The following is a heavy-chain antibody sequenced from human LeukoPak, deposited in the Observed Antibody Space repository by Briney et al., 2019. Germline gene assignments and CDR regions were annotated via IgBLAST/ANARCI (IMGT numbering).Heavy chain of an antibody. V-gene: IGHV3-21*01. CDR1: GFTFSSYS. Sequence: GGSLRLSCAASGFTFSSYSMNWVRQAPGKGLEWLSSISSSSSYIYYADSVKGRFTISRDNAKNSLYLQMNSLRAEDTAVYYCARVQGDMVRGVIIFGYYFDYWGQGTLVTVSS. CDR2: ISSSSSYI. CDR3: ARVQGDMVRGVIIFGYYFDY. D-gene: IGHD3-10*01. J-gene: IGHJ4*02.